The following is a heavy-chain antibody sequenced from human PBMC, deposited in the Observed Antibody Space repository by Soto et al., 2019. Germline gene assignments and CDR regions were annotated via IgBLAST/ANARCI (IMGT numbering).Heavy chain of an antibody. CDR2: IYKSATT. D-gene: IGHD7-27*01. CDR3: ARGRYCLTGRCFPNWFDS. V-gene: IGHV4-30-4*01. Sequence: SETLSLTCSVSGDSISNLDYFWAWIRQPPGQALEYIGYIYKSATTYYNPSFESRVAISVDTSKSQFSLNVTSVTAAVTAVYFCARGRYCLTGRCFPNWFDSWGQGALVTVSS. CDR1: GDSISNLDYF. J-gene: IGHJ5*01.